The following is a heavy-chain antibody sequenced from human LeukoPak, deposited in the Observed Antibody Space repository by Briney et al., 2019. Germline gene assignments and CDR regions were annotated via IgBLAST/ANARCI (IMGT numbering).Heavy chain of an antibody. D-gene: IGHD3-3*01. CDR3: ARERVVDFWSGSSLDGMDV. J-gene: IGHJ6*02. Sequence: GGSLRLSCAASGFTVSSNYMSWVRQAPGEGLEWGSVIYSGGSTYYAESVKGRFTISRDNSKNTLYLKMNSLRDEATGVYYCARERVVDFWSGSSLDGMDVWGQGTTVTVSS. CDR1: GFTVSSNY. V-gene: IGHV3-53*01. CDR2: IYSGGST.